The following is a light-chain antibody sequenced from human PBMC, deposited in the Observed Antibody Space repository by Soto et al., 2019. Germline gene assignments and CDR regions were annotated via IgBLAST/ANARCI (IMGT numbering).Light chain of an antibody. CDR2: GDS. CDR3: QSYDTTLSGSRV. Sequence: QSVLTQPPSVSGAPGQRVIISCTGSSSNIGAGYDVHWYQQLPGTAPKLLIYGDSNRPSGVPDRFSGSKSGTSASLAITGLQAEDEADYYCQSYDTTLSGSRVFGRGTKLTVL. J-gene: IGLJ2*01. V-gene: IGLV1-40*01. CDR1: SSNIGAGYD.